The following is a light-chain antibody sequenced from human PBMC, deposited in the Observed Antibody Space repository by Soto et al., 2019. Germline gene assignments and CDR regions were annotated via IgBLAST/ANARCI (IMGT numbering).Light chain of an antibody. CDR1: QSVSSSY. CDR3: QQYGSSPST. Sequence: EIVLTQSPGTLSLSPGERATLSCRASQSVSSSYLAWYQQKPGQAPRLLIYGASSRATGIPDRFSGSGSGTEFTLIISRLEPEDFAVYYCQQYGSSPSTFGQGTKVEIK. J-gene: IGKJ1*01. V-gene: IGKV3-20*01. CDR2: GAS.